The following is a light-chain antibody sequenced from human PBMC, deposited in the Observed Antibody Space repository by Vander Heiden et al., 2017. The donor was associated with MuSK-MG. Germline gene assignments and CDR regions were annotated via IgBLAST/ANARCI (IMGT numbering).Light chain of an antibody. V-gene: IGLV3-19*01. CDR2: GRN. CDR1: SLRSYY. J-gene: IGLJ3*02. CDR3: NHPDSSGSAWV. Sequence: SEPTPALAVSVALGQTVRITCQGDSLRSYYASWYQQKPGQDHVLVNYGRNIRPSGVPDRFTGANSGKTACWAITGAQAEDEADYYGNHPDSSGSAWVFGGGTKLTVL.